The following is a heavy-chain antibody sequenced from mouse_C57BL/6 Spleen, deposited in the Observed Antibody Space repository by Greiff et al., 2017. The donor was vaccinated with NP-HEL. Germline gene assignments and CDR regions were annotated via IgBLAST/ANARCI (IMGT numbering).Heavy chain of an antibody. CDR2: INPNNGGT. CDR3: ASYDGPSFAY. CDR1: GYTFTDYY. Sequence: VQLQQSGPELVKPGASVKISCKASGYTFTDYYMNWVKQSHGKSLEWIGDINPNNGGTSYNQKFKGKATLTVDKSSSTAYMELRSLTSEDSAVYYCASYDGPSFAYWGQGTLVTVSA. V-gene: IGHV1-26*01. J-gene: IGHJ3*01. D-gene: IGHD2-3*01.